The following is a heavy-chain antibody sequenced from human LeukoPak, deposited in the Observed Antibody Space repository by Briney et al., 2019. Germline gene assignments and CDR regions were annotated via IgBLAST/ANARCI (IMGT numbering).Heavy chain of an antibody. J-gene: IGHJ4*02. V-gene: IGHV3-23*01. D-gene: IGHD6-19*01. CDR1: GFTFSSYA. CDR3: AKESGHSSAWLNY. CDR2: ISGSGYGT. Sequence: GESLRLSCAASGFTFSSYAMTWVRQAPGKGLEWVSSISGSGYGTYYADSMKGRFTISRDNSKNTVYLQMNSLRADDTAIYFCAKESGHSSAWLNYWGQGTLVTVSS.